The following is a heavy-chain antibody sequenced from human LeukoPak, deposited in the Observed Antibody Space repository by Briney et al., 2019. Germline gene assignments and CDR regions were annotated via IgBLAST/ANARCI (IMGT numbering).Heavy chain of an antibody. J-gene: IGHJ4*02. CDR2: IYTSGST. Sequence: PSETLSLTCTVSGDSISSDKYSWSWIRQPAGKGLEWIGRIYTSGSTNYNPSLKSRVTVSVDTSKNHFSLKLRSVTAADTAVYYCAREGVVLYYFDSWGQGTLVTVSS. V-gene: IGHV4-61*02. D-gene: IGHD3-3*01. CDR3: AREGVVLYYFDS. CDR1: GDSISSDKYS.